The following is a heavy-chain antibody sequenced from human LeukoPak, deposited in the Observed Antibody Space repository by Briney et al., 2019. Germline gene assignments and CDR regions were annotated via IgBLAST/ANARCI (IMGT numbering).Heavy chain of an antibody. J-gene: IGHJ4*02. V-gene: IGHV4-39*01. CDR3: ARRPGEYGGNDFDY. CDR2: IYYSGST. D-gene: IGHD4/OR15-4a*01. Sequence: RTGGSLRLSCAASGFTFSDYYMSWIRQPPGKGLEWIGSIYYSGSTHYNPSLKSRVTMSIDTSKNQFSLRLSSVTAADTAVYYCARRPGEYGGNDFDYWGQGTLVTVSS. CDR1: GFTFSDYY.